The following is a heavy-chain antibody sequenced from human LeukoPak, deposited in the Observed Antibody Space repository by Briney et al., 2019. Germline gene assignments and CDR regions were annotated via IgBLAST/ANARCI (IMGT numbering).Heavy chain of an antibody. CDR2: IYHSGST. Sequence: SETLSLTCTVSGGSISSYYWSWIRQPPGKGLEWIGEIYHSGSTNYNPSLKSRVTISVDKSKNQFSLKLSSVTAADTAVYYCARDHYYYDSRLNWFDPWGQGTLVTVSS. J-gene: IGHJ5*02. CDR1: GGSISSYY. CDR3: ARDHYYYDSRLNWFDP. D-gene: IGHD3-22*01. V-gene: IGHV4-59*12.